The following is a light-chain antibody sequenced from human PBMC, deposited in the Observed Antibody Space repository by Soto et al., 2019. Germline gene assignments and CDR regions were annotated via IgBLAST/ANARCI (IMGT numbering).Light chain of an antibody. CDR3: QQYDRLPFT. CDR1: QDISNY. V-gene: IGKV1-27*01. CDR2: TAS. J-gene: IGKJ3*01. Sequence: DIKMTQSPSSLSASVGEGVTITCRARQDISNYLAWYQQTPGTVPDLLIYTASTLQSGVPSRFSGSGSGTDFTLTINSLQPEDVATYYCQQYDRLPFTLGPGTKVHI.